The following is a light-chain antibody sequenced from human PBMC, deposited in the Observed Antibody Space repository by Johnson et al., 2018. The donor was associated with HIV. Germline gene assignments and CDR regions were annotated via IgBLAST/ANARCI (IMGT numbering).Light chain of an antibody. CDR1: SSNIGNNF. CDR2: DTD. Sequence: QSVLTQPPSVSAAPGQKVTISCSGSSSNIGNNFVSWYQQVPGTAPKLLIYDTDKRPSGIPDRFSASKSGTSATLVITGLQTGDEADYYCGTWDSSLSEGVFGTGTKVTVL. V-gene: IGLV1-51*01. CDR3: GTWDSSLSEGV. J-gene: IGLJ1*01.